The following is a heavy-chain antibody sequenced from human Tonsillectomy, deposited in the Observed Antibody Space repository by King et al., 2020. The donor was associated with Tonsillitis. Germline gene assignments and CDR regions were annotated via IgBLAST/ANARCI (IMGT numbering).Heavy chain of an antibody. CDR3: XXXPXXTMIXXRAXXI. CDR2: IRSKAYGGTT. CDR1: GFTFGDYA. Sequence: VQLVESGGGLVQPGRSLRLSCTASGFTFGDYAMSWVRQAPGKGLEWVGFIRSKAYGGTTEYAASVKGRFTISRDDSKSIAYLQMNSLKTEDTAVYYCXXXPXXTMIXXRAXXIWGXXTMVTVS. J-gene: IGHJ3*02. V-gene: IGHV3-49*04. D-gene: IGHD3-22*01.